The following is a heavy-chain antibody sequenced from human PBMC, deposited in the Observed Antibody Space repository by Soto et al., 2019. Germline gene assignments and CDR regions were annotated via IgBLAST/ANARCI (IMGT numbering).Heavy chain of an antibody. CDR1: GFTFSSYA. CDR3: ARVNVGGGEQTTRIDGSDY. Sequence: QVQLVESGGGVVQPGRSLRLSCAASGFTFSSYAMHWVRQAPGKGLEWVAVISYDGSNKYYADSVKGRFTISRDNSKNTLYLQMNSLRAEDTAVYYCARVNVGGGEQTTRIDGSDYWGQGTLVTVSS. J-gene: IGHJ4*02. V-gene: IGHV3-30-3*01. D-gene: IGHD1-7*01. CDR2: ISYDGSNK.